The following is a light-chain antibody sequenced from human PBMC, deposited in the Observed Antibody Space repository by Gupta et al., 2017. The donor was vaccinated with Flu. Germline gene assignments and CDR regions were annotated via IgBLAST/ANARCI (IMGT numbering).Light chain of an antibody. J-gene: IGKJ4*01. CDR3: QQRNSYPLT. V-gene: IGKV1-9*01. CDR1: QGISSY. CDR2: AAS. Sequence: SVGDRVTITCRASQGISSYLAWYQQKVGKAPKLLIYAASTLQSGVPSRFSGSGSGTEFTLTISSLQPEDFATYYCQQRNSYPLTFGGGTKVEIK.